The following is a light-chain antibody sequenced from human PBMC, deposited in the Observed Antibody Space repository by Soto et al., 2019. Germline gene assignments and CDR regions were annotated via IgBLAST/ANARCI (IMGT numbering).Light chain of an antibody. CDR1: QTISTW. CDR2: DAS. CDR3: QQYNRYHTWR. J-gene: IGKJ1*01. Sequence: TMSTLVAGRYTITCRASQTISTWMAWYQQKPGKAPKLLVYDASTLQTGVQSRFGGGGSGTEFTLTISSLQPDDFATYYCQQYNRYHTWRFGQGTKVDI. V-gene: IGKV1-5*01.